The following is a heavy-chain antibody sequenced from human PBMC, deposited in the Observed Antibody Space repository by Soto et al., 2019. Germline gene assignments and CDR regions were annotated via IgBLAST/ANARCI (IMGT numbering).Heavy chain of an antibody. D-gene: IGHD1-20*01. CDR2: MSGDGKTI. Sequence: LRLSCEASGFTVSNYFMHWVRQVPGEGLVWVSRMSGDGKTISYADSVKGRFTISRDNAKNTLYLQMNSLRVEDTAVYYCARTYIPGVAGFDPWGQGTLVTVSS. J-gene: IGHJ5*02. CDR1: GFTVSNYF. CDR3: ARTYIPGVAGFDP. V-gene: IGHV3-74*01.